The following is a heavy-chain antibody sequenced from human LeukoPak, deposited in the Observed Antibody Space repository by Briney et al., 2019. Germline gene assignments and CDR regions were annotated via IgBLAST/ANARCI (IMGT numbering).Heavy chain of an antibody. CDR3: ATAMAFDY. J-gene: IGHJ4*02. V-gene: IGHV4-39*01. D-gene: IGHD5-18*01. CDR2: IYYSGST. CDR1: GGSISSSSYY. Sequence: SETLSLTCTVSGGSISSSSYYWGWIRQPPGKGLEWIGSIYYSGSTYYNPSLKSRVTISIDTSKNQFSLKLSSVTAADTAVYYCATAMAFDYWGQGTLVTVSS.